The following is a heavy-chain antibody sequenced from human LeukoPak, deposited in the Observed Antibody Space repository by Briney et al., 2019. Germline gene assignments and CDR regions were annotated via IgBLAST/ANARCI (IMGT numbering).Heavy chain of an antibody. V-gene: IGHV1-46*01. D-gene: IGHD2-2*02. J-gene: IGHJ5*02. CDR2: INPSGGST. Sequence: ASVKVSCKASGYTFTSYYMHWVRQAPGQGLEWMGIINPSGGSTSYAQKFQGRVTMTRDMSTSTVYMELSSLRSEDTAVYYCARETCSSTSCYTGGFDPWGQGTLVTVSS. CDR1: GYTFTSYY. CDR3: ARETCSSTSCYTGGFDP.